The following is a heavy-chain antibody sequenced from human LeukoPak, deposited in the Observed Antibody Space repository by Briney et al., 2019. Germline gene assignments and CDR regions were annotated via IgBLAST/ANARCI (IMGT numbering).Heavy chain of an antibody. V-gene: IGHV3-15*01. D-gene: IGHD3-10*01. CDR3: AKDPHYYGSGSYYKAVDY. CDR2: IKSKTDGGTT. J-gene: IGHJ4*02. CDR1: GFTFSNAW. Sequence: GGSLRLSCAASGFTFSNAWMSWVRQAPGKGLEWVGRIKSKTDGGTTDYAAPVKGRFTISRDDSKNTLYLQMNSLRAEDTAVYYCAKDPHYYGSGSYYKAVDYWGQGTLVTVSS.